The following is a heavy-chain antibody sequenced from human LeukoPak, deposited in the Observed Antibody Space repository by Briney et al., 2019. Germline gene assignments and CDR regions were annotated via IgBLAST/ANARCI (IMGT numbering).Heavy chain of an antibody. CDR1: GFTFSSYG. Sequence: PGRSLRLSCAASGFTFSSYGMHWVRQAPGKGLEWVAVISYDGSNKYYADSVKGRFTISRDNSKNTLYLQMNSLRAEDTAVYYCAREESQGWSYFDLWGRGTLVTVSS. J-gene: IGHJ2*01. V-gene: IGHV3-30*03. CDR2: ISYDGSNK. CDR3: AREESQGWSYFDL.